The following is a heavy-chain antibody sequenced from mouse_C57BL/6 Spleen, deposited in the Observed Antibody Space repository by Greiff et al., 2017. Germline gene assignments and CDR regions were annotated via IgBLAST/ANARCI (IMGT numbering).Heavy chain of an antibody. D-gene: IGHD2-3*01. CDR2: LWGGGST. CDR1: GFSLTSYG. CDR3: AKHEGRDGYYRNAWFAY. J-gene: IGHJ3*01. Sequence: QVQLKESGPGLVAPSQSLSITCTVSGFSLTSYGVDWVRQPPGPGLEWLGVLWGGGSTNYNSALMSRLSISKDNSKSQVFLKMNGLQTDDTAMYYCAKHEGRDGYYRNAWFAYWGQGTLVTVSA. V-gene: IGHV2-9*01.